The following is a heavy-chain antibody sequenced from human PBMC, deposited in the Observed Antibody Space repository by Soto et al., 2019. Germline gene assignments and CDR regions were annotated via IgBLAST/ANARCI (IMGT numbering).Heavy chain of an antibody. V-gene: IGHV3-30-3*01. CDR2: ISYDGSNK. CDR3: ARGFSIFGVVKTVGYYYYGMDV. Sequence: VGSLRLSCAASGFTFSSYAMHWVRQAPGKGLEWVAVISYDGSNKYYADSVKGRFTISRDNSKNTLYLQMNSLRAEDTAVYYCARGFSIFGVVKTVGYYYYGMDVWGQGTTVTVSS. CDR1: GFTFSSYA. J-gene: IGHJ6*02. D-gene: IGHD3-3*01.